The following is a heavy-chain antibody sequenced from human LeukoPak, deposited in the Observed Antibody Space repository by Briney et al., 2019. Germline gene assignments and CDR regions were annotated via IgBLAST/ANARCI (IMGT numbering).Heavy chain of an antibody. CDR1: GFTFSSYW. V-gene: IGHV3-74*01. Sequence: PGGSLRLSCAASGFTFSSYWMHWVRQAPGKGLVWVSRINSDGSSTSYADSVKGRFTISRDNAKNTLYLQMNSLRAEDTAVYYCARDPLSKGVDPGYYYYGMDVWGQGTTVTVSS. D-gene: IGHD3-10*01. J-gene: IGHJ6*02. CDR3: ARDPLSKGVDPGYYYYGMDV. CDR2: INSDGSST.